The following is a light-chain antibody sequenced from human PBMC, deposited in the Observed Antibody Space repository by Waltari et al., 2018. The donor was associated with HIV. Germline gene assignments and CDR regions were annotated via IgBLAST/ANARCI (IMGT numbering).Light chain of an antibody. CDR2: LNSDGSH. J-gene: IGLJ3*02. Sequence: QVVLTQSPSASASLGASVKLTCTLSSGHSNYAIAWHQLQPGKGPRYLMKLNSDGSHTKGDGIPDRFSGSSSGAERYLTISRLQSEDEADCYCQTWGTGIRVFGGGTKLTVL. CDR3: QTWGTGIRV. CDR1: SGHSNYA. V-gene: IGLV4-69*01.